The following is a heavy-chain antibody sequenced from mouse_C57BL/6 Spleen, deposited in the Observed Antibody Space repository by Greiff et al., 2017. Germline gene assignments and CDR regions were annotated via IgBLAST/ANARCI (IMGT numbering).Heavy chain of an antibody. CDR3: ARSFITTVVANYFDY. J-gene: IGHJ2*01. D-gene: IGHD1-1*01. Sequence: DVMLVESGGGLVKPGGSLKLSCAASGFTFSSYAMSWVRQTPEKRLEWVATISDGGSYTYYPDNVKGRFTISRDNAKNNLYLHMSHLKSEDTAMYYCARSFITTVVANYFDYRGQGTTLTVSS. V-gene: IGHV5-4*03. CDR1: GFTFSSYA. CDR2: ISDGGSYT.